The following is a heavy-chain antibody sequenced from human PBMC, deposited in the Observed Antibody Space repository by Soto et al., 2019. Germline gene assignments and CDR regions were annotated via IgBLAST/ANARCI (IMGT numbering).Heavy chain of an antibody. Sequence: KPSETLSLTCAVYGGSFSGYYWSWIRQPPGKGLEWIGEINHSGSTNYNPSLKSRVTISVDTSKNQFSLKLSSVTAADTAVYYCARGGYYDSSGYYNFEYWGQGTLVTVSS. D-gene: IGHD3-22*01. CDR2: INHSGST. CDR3: ARGGYYDSSGYYNFEY. V-gene: IGHV4-34*01. J-gene: IGHJ4*02. CDR1: GGSFSGYY.